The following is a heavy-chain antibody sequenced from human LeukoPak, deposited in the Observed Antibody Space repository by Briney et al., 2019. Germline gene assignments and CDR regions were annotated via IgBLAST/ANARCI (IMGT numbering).Heavy chain of an antibody. CDR2: ITSGSLYT. Sequence: PGGSLRLSCAASGFAFSAYYMIWIRQAPGKGLEWVSYITSGSLYTNYADSVKGRFTISRDNAKNSLHLQMNSLRAEDTALYFCARGGSYDGNNWFDPWGQGTLVTVSS. V-gene: IGHV3-11*05. CDR1: GFAFSAYY. D-gene: IGHD1-26*01. J-gene: IGHJ5*02. CDR3: ARGGSYDGNNWFDP.